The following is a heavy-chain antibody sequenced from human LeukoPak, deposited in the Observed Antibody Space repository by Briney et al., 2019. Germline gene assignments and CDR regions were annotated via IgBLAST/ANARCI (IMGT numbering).Heavy chain of an antibody. Sequence: PSETLSLTCTVSGGSISSGSYYWSWIRQPAGKGLEWIGRIYMSGSTNYNPSLRSRVTMSVDMSKNQFSLRLTSVTAADTAVYYCARVATYYGFSCGMDVWGQGTTVTVFS. V-gene: IGHV4-61*02. D-gene: IGHD3-3*01. CDR1: GGSISSGSYY. CDR2: IYMSGST. CDR3: ARVATYYGFSCGMDV. J-gene: IGHJ6*02.